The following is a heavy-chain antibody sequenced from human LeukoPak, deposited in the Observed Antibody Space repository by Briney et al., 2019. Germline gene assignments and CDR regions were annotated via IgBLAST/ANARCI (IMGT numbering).Heavy chain of an antibody. CDR1: GGSISSYY. Sequence: SETLSLTCTVSGGSISSYYWSWIRQPPGKGLEWIGYIYYSGSTNYKPSLKSRVTISVDTSKNQFSLKLSSVTAADTAVYYCARNIEGKSLDYWGQGTLVTVSS. J-gene: IGHJ4*02. CDR3: ARNIEGKSLDY. V-gene: IGHV4-59*01. D-gene: IGHD1-26*01. CDR2: IYYSGST.